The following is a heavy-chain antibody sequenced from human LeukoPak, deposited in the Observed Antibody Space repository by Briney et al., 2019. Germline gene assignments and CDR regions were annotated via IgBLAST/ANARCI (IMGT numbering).Heavy chain of an antibody. D-gene: IGHD5-18*01. J-gene: IGHJ4*02. Sequence: ASVKVSCKASGGTFSSYAISWVRQAPGPGLEWMGGIIPIFGTANYAQKFQGRVTITTDESTSTAYMELSSLRSEDTAVYYCARGASDTAMDYFDYWGQGTLVTVSS. CDR3: ARGASDTAMDYFDY. CDR2: IIPIFGTA. V-gene: IGHV1-69*05. CDR1: GGTFSSYA.